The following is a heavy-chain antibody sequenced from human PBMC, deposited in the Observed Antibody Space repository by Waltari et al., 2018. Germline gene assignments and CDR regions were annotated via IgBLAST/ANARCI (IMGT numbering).Heavy chain of an antibody. CDR1: GGSISSGGYS. D-gene: IGHD2-15*01. V-gene: IGHV4-30-2*01. CDR3: ARARTNIVIFDY. J-gene: IGHJ4*02. CDR2: IYHSGST. Sequence: QLQLQESGSGLVKPSQTLSLTCAVSGGSISSGGYSWSWIRQPPGKGLEWIGYIYHSGSTYYTPSLNRRVTISEDRSKNQFSLKLSSVTAADTAVYYCARARTNIVIFDYWGQGTLVTVSS.